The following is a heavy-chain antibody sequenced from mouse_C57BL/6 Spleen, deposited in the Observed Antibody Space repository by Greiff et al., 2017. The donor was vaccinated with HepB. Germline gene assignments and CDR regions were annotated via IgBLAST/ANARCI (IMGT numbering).Heavy chain of an antibody. J-gene: IGHJ3*01. D-gene: IGHD2-1*01. Sequence: QVHVKQSGAELVRPGASVKLSCKASGYTFTDYYINWVKQRPGQGLEWIARIYPGSGNTYYNEKFKGKATLTAEKSSSTAYMQLSSLTSEDSAVYFCAREAYGNSWFAYWGQGTLVTVSA. V-gene: IGHV1-76*01. CDR3: AREAYGNSWFAY. CDR2: IYPGSGNT. CDR1: GYTFTDYY.